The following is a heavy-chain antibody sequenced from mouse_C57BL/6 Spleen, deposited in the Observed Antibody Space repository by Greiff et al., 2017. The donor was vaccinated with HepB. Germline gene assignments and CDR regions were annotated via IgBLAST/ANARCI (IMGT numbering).Heavy chain of an antibody. J-gene: IGHJ4*01. D-gene: IGHD2-5*01. CDR3: ARRDYSNYLYYAMDG. Sequence: QVQLQQPGAELVKPGASVKLSCKASGYTFTSYWMQWVKQRPGQGLEWIGEIDPSDSYTNYNQKFKGKATLTVDTSSSTASMQLSSLTSEASAVYYCARRDYSNYLYYAMDGWGQGTSVTVAS. CDR2: IDPSDSYT. CDR1: GYTFTSYW. V-gene: IGHV1-50*01.